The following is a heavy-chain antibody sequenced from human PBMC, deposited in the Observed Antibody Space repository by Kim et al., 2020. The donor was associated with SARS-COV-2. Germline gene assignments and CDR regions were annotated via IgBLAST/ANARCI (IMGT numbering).Heavy chain of an antibody. CDR2: ISSSGSTI. Sequence: GGSLRLSCAASGFTFSSYEMNWVRQAPGKGLEWVSYISSSGSTIYYADSVKGRFTISRDNAKNSLYLQMNSLRAEDTAVYYCARDSYYSTGSDQHWGQGTLVTVSS. J-gene: IGHJ1*01. CDR3: ARDSYYSTGSDQH. V-gene: IGHV3-48*03. D-gene: IGHD3-10*01. CDR1: GFTFSSYE.